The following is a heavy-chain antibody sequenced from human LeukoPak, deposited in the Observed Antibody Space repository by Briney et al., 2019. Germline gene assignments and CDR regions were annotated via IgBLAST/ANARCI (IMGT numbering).Heavy chain of an antibody. CDR3: AREEDIAVDNFDY. Sequence: SETLSLTCAVSGYSISSCYYWGWIRQPPGKGLEWIGSIYHSGSTHYNPSLKSRVTISVDTSKNQFSLKLSSVTAADTAVYYCAREEDIAVDNFDYWGQGTLVTVSS. CDR2: IYHSGST. D-gene: IGHD6-19*01. J-gene: IGHJ4*02. V-gene: IGHV4-38-2*02. CDR1: GYSISSCYY.